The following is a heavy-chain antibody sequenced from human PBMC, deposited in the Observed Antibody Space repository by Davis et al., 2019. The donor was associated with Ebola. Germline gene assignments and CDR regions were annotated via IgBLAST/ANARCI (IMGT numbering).Heavy chain of an antibody. CDR2: ISSDGSKK. J-gene: IGHJ4*02. CDR1: GSTFSIHG. CDR3: AHLYASGSQHPFDC. V-gene: IGHV3-30*03. Sequence: PGRSLRLSCVASGSTFSIHGTHCVRQSPGKGLEWVAAISSDGSKKYYADSVQGRFTIPRDNSKNTMYLQMNSLRPEDTAVYYCAHLYASGSQHPFDCWGQGALVTVSS. D-gene: IGHD3-10*01.